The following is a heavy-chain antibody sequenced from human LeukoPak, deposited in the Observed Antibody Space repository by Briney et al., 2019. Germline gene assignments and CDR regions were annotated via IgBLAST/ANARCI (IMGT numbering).Heavy chain of an antibody. J-gene: IGHJ4*02. CDR2: IKQDGRET. Sequence: AGGSLRLSCVFSGFTFSNYWMSWVRQAPGKGLEWVANIKQDGRETYYVDSVKGRFTISRDNAKNSLYLQMSNVRGEDTAVYYCARDSLAFDHYSSGYDLWGQGTLVTVSS. V-gene: IGHV3-7*01. D-gene: IGHD3-22*01. CDR3: ARDSLAFDHYSSGYDL. CDR1: GFTFSNYW.